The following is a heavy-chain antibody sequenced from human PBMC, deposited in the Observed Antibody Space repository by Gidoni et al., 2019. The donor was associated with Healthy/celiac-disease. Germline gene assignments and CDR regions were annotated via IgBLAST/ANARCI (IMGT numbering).Heavy chain of an antibody. J-gene: IGHJ4*02. CDR2: INHSGST. CDR3: ARGGPLYCSGGSCYPGFDY. Sequence: QVQLQQWGAGLLKPSETLSLTCAVYGGSFSGYYWSWIRQPPGKGLEWIGEINHSGSTNYNPSLKSRVTISVDTSKNQFSLKLSSVTAADTAVYYCARGGPLYCSGGSCYPGFDYWGQGTLVTVSS. CDR1: GGSFSGYY. V-gene: IGHV4-34*01. D-gene: IGHD2-15*01.